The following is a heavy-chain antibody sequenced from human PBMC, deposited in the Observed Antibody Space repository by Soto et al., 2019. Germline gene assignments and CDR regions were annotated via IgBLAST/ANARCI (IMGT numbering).Heavy chain of an antibody. D-gene: IGHD3-10*01. CDR2: ISAYNGNT. Sequence: ASVKVSCEDSGYTLTSNGISWVRQAPGQGLEWMGWISAYNGNTNYAQKLQGRVTMTTDTSTSTAYMELRSLRSDDTAVYYCARDSLQYYGSGSYSNYYGMDVWGQGTTVTVSS. CDR1: GYTLTSNG. CDR3: ARDSLQYYGSGSYSNYYGMDV. V-gene: IGHV1-18*01. J-gene: IGHJ6*02.